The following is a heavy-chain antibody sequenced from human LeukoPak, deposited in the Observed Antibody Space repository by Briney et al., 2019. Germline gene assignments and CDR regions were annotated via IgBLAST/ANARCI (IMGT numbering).Heavy chain of an antibody. V-gene: IGHV4-59*01. CDR1: GGSISSYY. CDR3: AREKDVAFDI. J-gene: IGHJ3*02. CDR2: IYYSGST. Sequence: SETLSPTCTVSGGSISSYYWSWIRQPPGKGLEWIGYIYYSGSTNYNPSLKSRVTISVDTSKNQFSLKLSSVTAADTAVYYCAREKDVAFDIWGRGTMVSVSS.